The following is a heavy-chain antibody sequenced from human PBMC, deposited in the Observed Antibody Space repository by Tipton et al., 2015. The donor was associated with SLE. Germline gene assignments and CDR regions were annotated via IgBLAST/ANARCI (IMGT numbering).Heavy chain of an antibody. Sequence: SLRLSCAASGFTFSSYAMSWVRQAPGKGLEWVSAISGSGGSTYYADSVKGRFTISRGNSKNTLYLQMNSLRAEDTAVYYCARTLRYCSSTSCFGHWGQGTLVTVSS. CDR1: GFTFSSYA. V-gene: IGHV3-23*01. J-gene: IGHJ1*01. D-gene: IGHD2-2*01. CDR3: ARTLRYCSSTSCFGH. CDR2: ISGSGGST.